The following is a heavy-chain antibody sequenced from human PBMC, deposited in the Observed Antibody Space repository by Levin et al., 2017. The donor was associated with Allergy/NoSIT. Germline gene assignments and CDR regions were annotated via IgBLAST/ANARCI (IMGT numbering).Heavy chain of an antibody. CDR1: GFTFSNAW. Sequence: GESLKISCAASGFTFSNAWMSWVRQAPGKGLEWVGRIKSKTDGGTTDYAAPVKGRFTISRDDSKNTLYLQMNSLKTEDTAVYYCTTLPVRFLEWLFFDYWGQGTLVTVSS. CDR3: TTLPVRFLEWLFFDY. J-gene: IGHJ4*02. V-gene: IGHV3-15*01. CDR2: IKSKTDGGTT. D-gene: IGHD3-3*01.